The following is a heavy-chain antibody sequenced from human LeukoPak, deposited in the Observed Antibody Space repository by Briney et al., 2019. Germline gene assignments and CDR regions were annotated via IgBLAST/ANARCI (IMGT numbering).Heavy chain of an antibody. Sequence: ASVKVSCKVSGYTFTDYYMHWVQQAPGKGLEWMGLVDPEDGETIYAEKFQGRVTITADTSTDTAHMELSSLRSEDTAVYYCASEGGYCSSTSCYSGYWGQGTLVTVSS. CDR2: VDPEDGET. CDR3: ASEGGYCSSTSCYSGY. CDR1: GYTFTDYY. D-gene: IGHD2-2*02. V-gene: IGHV1-69-2*01. J-gene: IGHJ4*02.